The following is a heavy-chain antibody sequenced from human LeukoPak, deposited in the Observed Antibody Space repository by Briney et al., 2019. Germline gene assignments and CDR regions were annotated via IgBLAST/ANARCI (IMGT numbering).Heavy chain of an antibody. V-gene: IGHV3-53*01. CDR3: AIDAFDI. CDR1: GFTVSNNY. Sequence: GGSLRLSCAASGFTVSNNYMSWVRPAAGKGLEWVSVVHIGGSTYYADSVKGRFTISRDNSKNTLYLQMNSLRDEDTAMYYCAIDAFDIWGQGTMVTISS. CDR2: VHIGGST. J-gene: IGHJ3*02.